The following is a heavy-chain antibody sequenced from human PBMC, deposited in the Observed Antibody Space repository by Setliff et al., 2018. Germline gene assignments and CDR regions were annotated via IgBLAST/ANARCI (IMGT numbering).Heavy chain of an antibody. D-gene: IGHD6-19*01. CDR3: ARDVVSGWYRRNNDFGMDV. V-gene: IGHV3-48*03. J-gene: IGHJ6*02. Sequence: GGSLRLSCAASGFSLGAYEFNWVRQAPGKGLEWVSYISSSGTAMYYVDSVKGRFTISRDNAKNSLYLQMNSLRVEDTAVYYCARDVVSGWYRRNNDFGMDVWGQGTT. CDR1: GFSLGAYE. CDR2: ISSSGTAM.